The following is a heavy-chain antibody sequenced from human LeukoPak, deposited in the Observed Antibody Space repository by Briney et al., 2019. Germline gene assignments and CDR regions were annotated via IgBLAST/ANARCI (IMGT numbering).Heavy chain of an antibody. V-gene: IGHV4-34*01. J-gene: IGHJ4*02. Sequence: PSETLSLTCAVYGGSFSGYYGSWIRQPPGKGLEWIGEINHSGSTNYNPSLKSRVTISVDTSKNQFSLKLSSVTAADTAVYYCARGYTYYYDSSGPFDYWGQGTLVTVSS. D-gene: IGHD3-22*01. CDR1: GGSFSGYY. CDR3: ARGYTYYYDSSGPFDY. CDR2: INHSGST.